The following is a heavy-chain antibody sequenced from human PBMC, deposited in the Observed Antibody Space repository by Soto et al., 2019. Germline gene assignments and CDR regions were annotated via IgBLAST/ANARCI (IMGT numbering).Heavy chain of an antibody. CDR3: ARTYWSGWGSRVFDS. CDR2: IYYSGHT. J-gene: IGHJ4*02. Sequence: RQPPGKGLEWIGYIYYSGHTYYNPSLKSRLTISVDTSKNHFSLRLSSVTAADTAVYYCARTYWSGWGSRVFDSLRQGAPVTVS. V-gene: IGHV4-30-4*01. D-gene: IGHD3-3*01.